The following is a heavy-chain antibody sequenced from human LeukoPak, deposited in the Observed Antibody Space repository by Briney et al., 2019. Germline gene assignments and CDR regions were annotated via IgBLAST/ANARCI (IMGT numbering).Heavy chain of an antibody. D-gene: IGHD1-20*01. J-gene: IGHJ4*02. CDR2: IVVGSGNT. CDR3: AADLTDNWNLDY. CDR1: GFTFTSSA. Sequence: GTSVKVSCKASGFTFTSSAVQWVRQARGQRLEWIGWIVVGSGNTNYAQKFQERVTITRDMSTSTAYMELSSLRSEDTAAYYCAADLTDNWNLDYWGQGTLVTVSS. V-gene: IGHV1-58*01.